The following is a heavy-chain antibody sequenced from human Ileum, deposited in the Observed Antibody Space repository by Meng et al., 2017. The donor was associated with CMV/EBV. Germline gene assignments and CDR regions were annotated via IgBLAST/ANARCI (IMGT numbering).Heavy chain of an antibody. J-gene: IGHJ4*02. V-gene: IGHV4-61*02. Sequence: QFPGAVPVLATPPHPLSLCCTVYVGFSSSGHYYRISLRQPAGKGLEGIVRVYASVNTNYNPSLKSRVTILIYTSKNQFSMNLKSVTPVDTTVYYCARGRLAANWTHGTFDFWGQGILVTVSS. CDR1: VGFSSSGHYY. CDR2: VYASVNT. CDR3: ARGRLAANWTHGTFDF. D-gene: IGHD3/OR15-3a*01.